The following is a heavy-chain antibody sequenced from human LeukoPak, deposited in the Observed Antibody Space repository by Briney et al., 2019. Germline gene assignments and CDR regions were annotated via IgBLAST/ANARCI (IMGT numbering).Heavy chain of an antibody. CDR2: ISAYNGNT. J-gene: IGHJ4*02. CDR1: GYTFTSYG. D-gene: IGHD3-22*01. V-gene: IGHV1-18*01. CDR3: ARDFGYYDSSGYRCY. Sequence: GASVKVSCKASGYTFTSYGINWVRQAPGQGLEWMGWISAYNGNTNYAQKLQGRVTMTTDTSTSTAYMELRSLRSDDTAVYYCARDFGYYDSSGYRCYWGQGTLVTVSS.